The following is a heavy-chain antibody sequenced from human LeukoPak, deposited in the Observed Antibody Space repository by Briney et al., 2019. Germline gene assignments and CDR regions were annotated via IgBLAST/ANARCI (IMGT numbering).Heavy chain of an antibody. CDR1: GYTFTSYG. CDR3: ARDLVDLHPIDY. J-gene: IGHJ4*02. D-gene: IGHD2-8*02. CDR2: ISAYNGNT. Sequence: ASVKVSCKASGYTFTSYGIGWVRQAPGQGLEWMGWISAYNGNTNYAQKLQGRVNMTTDTSTSTAYMELRSLRSDDTAVYYCARDLVDLHPIDYWGQGTLVTVSS. V-gene: IGHV1-18*01.